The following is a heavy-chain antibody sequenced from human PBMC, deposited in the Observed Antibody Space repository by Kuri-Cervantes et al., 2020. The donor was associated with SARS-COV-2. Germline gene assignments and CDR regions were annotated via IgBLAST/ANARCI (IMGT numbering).Heavy chain of an antibody. CDR2: INHSGST. Sequence: GSLRLSCAVYGGSFSGYYWCWIRQPPGKGLEWIGEINHSGSTNYNPSLKSRVTVSVDTSKNQFSLKLSSVTAADTAVYYCARGKDHYGDYGYYFDYWGQGPLVTVSS. CDR3: ARGKDHYGDYGYYFDY. J-gene: IGHJ4*02. V-gene: IGHV4-34*01. CDR1: GGSFSGYY. D-gene: IGHD4-17*01.